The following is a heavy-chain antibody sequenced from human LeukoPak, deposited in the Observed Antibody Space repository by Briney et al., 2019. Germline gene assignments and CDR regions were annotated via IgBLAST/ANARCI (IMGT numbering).Heavy chain of an antibody. Sequence: PSETLSLTCTVSGGSISSYYWSWIRQPPGKGLERIGYIYYSGSTNYNPSLKSRVTISVDTSKNQFSLKLSSVTAADTAVYYCAREKRYYDSSGYYHDAFDIWGQGTMVTVSS. CDR2: IYYSGST. CDR1: GGSISSYY. CDR3: AREKRYYDSSGYYHDAFDI. V-gene: IGHV4-59*01. D-gene: IGHD3-22*01. J-gene: IGHJ3*02.